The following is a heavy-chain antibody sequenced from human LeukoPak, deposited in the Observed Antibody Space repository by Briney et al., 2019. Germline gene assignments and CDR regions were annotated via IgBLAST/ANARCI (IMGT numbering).Heavy chain of an antibody. D-gene: IGHD5-12*01. J-gene: IGHJ4*02. V-gene: IGHV3-30*03. CDR1: GLTGSHNY. CDR3: ASNVDIVATTDY. Sequence: GGSLRLSCAASGLTGSHNYVSWVRQAPGKGLEWVAVISYDGSNKYYADSVKGRFTISRDNSKNTLYLQMNSLRAEDTAVYYCASNVDIVATTDYWGQGTLVTVSS. CDR2: ISYDGSNK.